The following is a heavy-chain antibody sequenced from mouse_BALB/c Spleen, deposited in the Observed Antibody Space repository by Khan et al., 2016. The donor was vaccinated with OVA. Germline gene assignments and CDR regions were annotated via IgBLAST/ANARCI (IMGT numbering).Heavy chain of an antibody. D-gene: IGHD1-1*02. V-gene: IGHV1-87*01. CDR2: IFPGDGET. Sequence: QVRLQQSGAELARPGASVKLSCKASGYTFTRYWMQWVKQRPGQGLELIGAIFPGDGETKYNQKFKDKATLTADKSSSTAYMQLSSLASEDSAVYYCASYYGHYFDYWGQGTTLTVSS. CDR1: GYTFTRYW. CDR3: ASYYGHYFDY. J-gene: IGHJ2*01.